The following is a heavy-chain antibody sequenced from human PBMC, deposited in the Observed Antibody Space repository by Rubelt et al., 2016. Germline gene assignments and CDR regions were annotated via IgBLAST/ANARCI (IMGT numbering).Heavy chain of an antibody. V-gene: IGHV7-4-1*02. CDR2: INTNTGNP. J-gene: IGHJ4*02. D-gene: IGHD2-21*02. Sequence: QVQLVQSGAEVKKPGASVKVSCKASGYPFTSYGISWVRQAPGQGPEWMGWINTNTGNPKYAQGFPGRFVFSLDTSVSTAYRQISSLKAEDTAVYYCARRGGDPDYWGQGTLVTVSS. CDR3: ARRGGDPDY. CDR1: GYPFTSYG.